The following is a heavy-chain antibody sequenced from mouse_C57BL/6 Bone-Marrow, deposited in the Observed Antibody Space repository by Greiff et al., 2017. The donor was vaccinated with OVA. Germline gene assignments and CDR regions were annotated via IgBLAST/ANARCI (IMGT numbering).Heavy chain of an antibody. J-gene: IGHJ4*01. D-gene: IGHD2-10*01. CDR3: TRDPYPYYAMDY. CDR2: ISSGGDYI. Sequence: EVQGVESGEGLVKPGGSLKLFCAASGFTFSSYAMSWVRQTPEKRLEWVAYISSGGDYIYYADTVKGRFTISRDNARNTLYLQMSSLKSEDTAMYYCTRDPYPYYAMDYWGQGTSVTVSS. V-gene: IGHV5-9-1*02. CDR1: GFTFSSYA.